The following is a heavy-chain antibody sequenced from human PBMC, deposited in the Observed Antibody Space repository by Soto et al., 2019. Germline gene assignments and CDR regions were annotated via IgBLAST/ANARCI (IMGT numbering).Heavy chain of an antibody. V-gene: IGHV4-39*01. D-gene: IGHD6-19*01. J-gene: IGHJ6*02. CDR2: IYYSGST. CDR1: GGSLSSSSYY. CDR3: ARHAWGGWYIDGMDV. Sequence: ASETVSLNCAVPGGSLSSSSYYWGWIRQPPGKGLEWIGSIYYSGSTYYNPSLKSRVTISVDTSKNQFSLKLSSVTAADTAVYYCARHAWGGWYIDGMDVWGQGTTVTVYS.